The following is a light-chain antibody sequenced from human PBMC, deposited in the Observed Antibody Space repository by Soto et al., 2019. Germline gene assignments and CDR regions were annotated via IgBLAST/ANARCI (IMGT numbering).Light chain of an antibody. CDR1: QSVFDY. CDR3: QERSNWPSLA. CDR2: EAS. V-gene: IGKV3-11*01. J-gene: IGKJ4*01. Sequence: EIGLTQSPATLSLSPGQRATLSCKASQSVFDYIAWYQQKPGQAPRLLIYEASIRATGVPAIFSGSGSGTDFTLSISSLGPEDFAVYDCQERSNWPSLAFGGGTKVEIK.